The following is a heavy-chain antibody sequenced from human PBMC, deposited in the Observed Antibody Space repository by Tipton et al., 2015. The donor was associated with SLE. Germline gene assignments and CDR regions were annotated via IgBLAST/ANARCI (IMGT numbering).Heavy chain of an antibody. CDR3: ARGLGITMSWFDY. CDR1: GGSISSSSYY. Sequence: TLSLTCTVSGGSISSSSYYWGWIRQPPGKGLEWIGSIYYSGSTYYNPSLKSRVTISVDTSKNQFSLKLSSVTAADTAVYYCARGLGITMSWFDYWGQGTLVTVSS. CDR2: IYYSGST. J-gene: IGHJ4*02. V-gene: IGHV4-39*07. D-gene: IGHD3-10*02.